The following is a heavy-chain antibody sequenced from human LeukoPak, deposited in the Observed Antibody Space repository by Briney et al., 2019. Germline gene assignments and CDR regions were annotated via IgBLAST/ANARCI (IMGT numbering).Heavy chain of an antibody. D-gene: IGHD3-10*01. Sequence: SETLSLTCAVSGASINSYYWSWIRQTPGKRLEWIAYMYFDGSSNYNPSLKGRVTILLDTPKNQLSLKLTSVTPADTAVYYCARGQGFGEDWGQGTLATVSS. CDR2: MYFDGSS. CDR3: ARGQGFGED. J-gene: IGHJ4*02. CDR1: GASINSYY. V-gene: IGHV4-59*01.